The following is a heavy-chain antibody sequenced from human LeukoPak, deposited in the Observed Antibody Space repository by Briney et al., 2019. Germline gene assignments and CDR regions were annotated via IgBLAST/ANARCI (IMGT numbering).Heavy chain of an antibody. CDR2: IYYSGST. V-gene: IGHV4-30-4*01. J-gene: IGHJ3*02. CDR3: ARAGDLGSLAFDI. CDR1: GGSISSGDYY. D-gene: IGHD2-21*01. Sequence: SETLSLTCTVSGGSISSGDYYWSWIRQPPGKGLEWIGYIYYSGSTYYNPSLKSRVTISVDRSKNQFSLKLSSVTAADTAVYYCARAGDLGSLAFDIWGQGTMVTVSS.